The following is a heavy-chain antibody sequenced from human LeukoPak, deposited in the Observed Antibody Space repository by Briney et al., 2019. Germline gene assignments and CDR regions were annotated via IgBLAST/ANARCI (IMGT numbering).Heavy chain of an antibody. Sequence: SQTLSLTCVISGDSVSSNTAAWNWIRQSPSRGLEWLGRTYYRSKWYNDYAVSVKSRITINPNTSKNQFSLQLNSVTPEDTAVYYCAIDNYYDTSGYSFDYWGQGTLVTVSS. V-gene: IGHV6-1*01. CDR3: AIDNYYDTSGYSFDY. D-gene: IGHD3-22*01. CDR2: TYYRSKWYN. CDR1: GDSVSSNTAA. J-gene: IGHJ4*02.